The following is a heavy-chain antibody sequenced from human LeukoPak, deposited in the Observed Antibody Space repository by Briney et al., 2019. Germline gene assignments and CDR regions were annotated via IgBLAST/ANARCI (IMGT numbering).Heavy chain of an antibody. J-gene: IGHJ6*04. D-gene: IGHD2-2*01. CDR3: AREWGGYCSSTSRYGMDV. V-gene: IGHV1-69*01. CDR1: GGTFSSYA. Sequence: ASVKVSCKASGGTFSSYAISWVRQAPGQGLEWMGGIIPIFGTANYAQKFQGRVTITADESTSTAYMELSSLRSEDTAVYYCAREWGGYCSSTSRYGMDVWGKGTTVTVSS. CDR2: IIPIFGTA.